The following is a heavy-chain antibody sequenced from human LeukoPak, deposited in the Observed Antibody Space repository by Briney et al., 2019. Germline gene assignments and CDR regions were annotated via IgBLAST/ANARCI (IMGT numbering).Heavy chain of an antibody. Sequence: ETLSLTCAVYGGSFSGYYWSWVRQAPGKGLEWVSAISGSGGSTYYADSVKGRFTISRDNSKNTLYLQMNSLRAEDTAVYYCARTTDSAMVSHYYYMDVWGTGTTVTISS. CDR1: GGSFSGYY. J-gene: IGHJ6*03. CDR3: ARTTDSAMVSHYYYMDV. D-gene: IGHD5-18*01. V-gene: IGHV3-23*01. CDR2: ISGSGGST.